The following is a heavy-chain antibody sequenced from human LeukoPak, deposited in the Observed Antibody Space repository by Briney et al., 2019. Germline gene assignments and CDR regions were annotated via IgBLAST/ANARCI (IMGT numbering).Heavy chain of an antibody. CDR2: IYTSGST. CDR3: ARAGSKLRFLEWLSAFDI. CDR1: GGSISSYY. V-gene: IGHV4-4*07. Sequence: PSETLSLTCTVSGGSISSYYWSWIRQPAGKGLEWIGRIYTSGSTNYNPSLKSRVTMSVDTSKNQFSLKLSSVTAADTAVYYCARAGSKLRFLEWLSAFDIWGQGTMVTVSS. J-gene: IGHJ3*02. D-gene: IGHD3-3*01.